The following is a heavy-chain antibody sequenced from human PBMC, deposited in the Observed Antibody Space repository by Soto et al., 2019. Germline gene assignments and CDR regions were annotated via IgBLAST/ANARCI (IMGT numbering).Heavy chain of an antibody. J-gene: IGHJ4*02. CDR3: ASSGVGWSFLFDY. CDR2: IKQDGSEK. V-gene: IGHV3-7*01. D-gene: IGHD1-26*01. Sequence: GGSLRLSCAASGFTFSSYWMSWVRQAPGKGLEWVGNIKQDGSEKYYVDSVKGRFTISRDNAKNSLYLQMNSLRAEDTAVYSCASSGVGWSFLFDYWGQGTLVTVSS. CDR1: GFTFSSYW.